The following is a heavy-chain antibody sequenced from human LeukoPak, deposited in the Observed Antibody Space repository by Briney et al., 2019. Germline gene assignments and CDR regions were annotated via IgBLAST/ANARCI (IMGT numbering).Heavy chain of an antibody. CDR2: FNHRGTI. CDR3: ARSGGESYDAFDI. CDR1: GRSFSDYY. D-gene: IGHD2-8*02. Sequence: SVTLSLTCAVYGRSFSDYYWNWIRQSPGTGLEWVGEFNHRGTIKYIQSLKSRVAMSVDTAKVHLSLKFSSVTAADTAVYYCARSGGESYDAFDIWGQGTMVTVSS. V-gene: IGHV4-34*01. J-gene: IGHJ3*02.